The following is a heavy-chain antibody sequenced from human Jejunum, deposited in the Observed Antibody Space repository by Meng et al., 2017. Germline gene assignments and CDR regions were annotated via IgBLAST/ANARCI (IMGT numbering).Heavy chain of an antibody. V-gene: IGHV6-1*01. CDR3: VRTSNWSLDY. CDR2: TYYRSKWYN. J-gene: IGHJ4*01. CDR1: GDSVSSNSAA. D-gene: IGHD6-13*01. Sequence: QVQLQQSGRGLGKPSQSLSLTCATSGDSVSSNSAAWNWIRQASSRGLEWLGRTYYRSKWYNDYAESVKSRITINPDTSKNQFSLQLNSVTPEDTAVYYCVRTSNWSLDYWGQGTLVTVSS.